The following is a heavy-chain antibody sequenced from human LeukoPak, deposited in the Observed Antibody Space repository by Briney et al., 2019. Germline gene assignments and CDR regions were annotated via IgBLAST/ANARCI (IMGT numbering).Heavy chain of an antibody. CDR2: ISAYNGNT. J-gene: IGHJ4*02. CDR1: GYTFTGYY. Sequence: VSVKVSCKASGYTFTGYYMHWVRQAPGQGLEWMGWISAYNGNTNYAQKLQGRVTMTTDTSTSTAYMELRSLRSDDTAVYYCARDTELVGATLDYWGQGTLVTVSS. CDR3: ARDTELVGATLDY. V-gene: IGHV1-18*04. D-gene: IGHD1-26*01.